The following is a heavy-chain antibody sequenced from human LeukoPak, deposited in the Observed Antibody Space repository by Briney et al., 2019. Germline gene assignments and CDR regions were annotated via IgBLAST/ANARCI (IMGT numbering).Heavy chain of an antibody. J-gene: IGHJ6*03. CDR2: INHSGST. D-gene: IGHD1-1*01. V-gene: IGHV4-34*01. CDR1: GGSFSGYY. CDR3: AGGRGVGNASLYYYHYMDV. Sequence: PSETLSLTCAVYGGSFSGYYWSWIRQPPGKGLEGIGEINHSGSTNYNPSLKSRVTISVDTSKNQFPLKLSSVTAADTAVCYCAGGRGVGNASLYYYHYMDVWGKGTTVTVSS.